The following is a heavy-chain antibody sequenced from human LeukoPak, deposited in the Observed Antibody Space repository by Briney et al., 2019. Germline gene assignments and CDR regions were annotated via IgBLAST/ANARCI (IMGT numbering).Heavy chain of an antibody. CDR2: IIPIVGTA. CDR1: GGTFSSYA. CDR3: ARDAYCGGDCYLSVWFDP. J-gene: IGHJ5*02. D-gene: IGHD2-21*02. Sequence: ASVKVSCKASGGTFSSYAISWVRQAPGQGLEWMGGIIPIVGTANYAQKFQGRVTITADESTSTAYMELSSLRSEDTAVYYCARDAYCGGDCYLSVWFDPWGQGTLVTVSS. V-gene: IGHV1-69*13.